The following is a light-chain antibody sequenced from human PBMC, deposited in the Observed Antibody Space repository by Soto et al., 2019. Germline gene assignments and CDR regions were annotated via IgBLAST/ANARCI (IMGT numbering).Light chain of an antibody. Sequence: VLTQSPGTLSLSPGDSATLSCRASQSVSSYLAWYQQKTGQAPRILIYDESNRATGIPDRLSGSGSGTDLTLTISRLEPEDFAVYYCQQYGSSPGTCGQGTKVDIK. V-gene: IGKV3-20*01. CDR1: QSVSSY. J-gene: IGKJ1*01. CDR2: DES. CDR3: QQYGSSPGT.